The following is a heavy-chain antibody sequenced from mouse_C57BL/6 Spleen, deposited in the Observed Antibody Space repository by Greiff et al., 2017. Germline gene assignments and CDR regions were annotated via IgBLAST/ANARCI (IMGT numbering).Heavy chain of an antibody. CDR1: GFTFSDYG. V-gene: IGHV5-17*01. J-gene: IGHJ4*01. CDR2: ISSGSSTI. Sequence: EVMLVESGGGLVKPGGSLKLSCAASGFTFSDYGMHWVRQAPEKGLEWVAYISSGSSTIYYADTVKGRFTISRDNAKNTLFLQMTSLRSEDTAMXYCARSDGSSYYYAMDYWGQGTSVTVSS. D-gene: IGHD1-1*01. CDR3: ARSDGSSYYYAMDY.